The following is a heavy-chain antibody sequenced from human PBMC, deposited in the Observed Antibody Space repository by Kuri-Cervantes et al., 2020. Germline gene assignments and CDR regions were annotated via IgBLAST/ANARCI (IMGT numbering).Heavy chain of an antibody. Sequence: GESLKISCAASGFTFDDYAMHWVRQAPGKGLEWVSLISWDGGSTYYADSVKGRFTISRDNAKNSLFLQMNSLRAEDTAVYYCAREASYCDDYWGQGTLVTVSS. D-gene: IGHD1-26*01. V-gene: IGHV3-43D*04. CDR2: ISWDGGST. CDR3: AREASYCDDY. CDR1: GFTFDDYA. J-gene: IGHJ4*02.